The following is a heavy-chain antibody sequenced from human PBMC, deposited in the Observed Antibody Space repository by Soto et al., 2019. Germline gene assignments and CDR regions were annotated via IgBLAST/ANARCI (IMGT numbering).Heavy chain of an antibody. CDR2: IIPTFGTA. CDR1: GGTFSSYA. D-gene: IGHD5-12*01. J-gene: IGHJ6*02. V-gene: IGHV1-69*13. Sequence: GASVKVSCKASGGTFSSYAISWVRQAPGQGLEWMGGIIPTFGTANYAQKFQGRVTITADESTSTAYMELSSLRSEDTAVYYCARHDGYNVRYYYGMDVWGQGTTVTVSS. CDR3: ARHDGYNVRYYYGMDV.